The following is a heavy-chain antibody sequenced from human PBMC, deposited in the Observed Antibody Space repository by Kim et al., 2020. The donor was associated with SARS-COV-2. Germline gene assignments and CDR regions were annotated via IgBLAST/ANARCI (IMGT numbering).Heavy chain of an antibody. D-gene: IGHD1-26*01. CDR2: FNPRDSDT. Sequence: GESLKISCRGSGYNFSDYWIGWVRQMSGKGLEWMGIFNPRDSDTRYSPSFKGQVTISVDRSINTAYLQWSSLKTSDTAMYYCARNWFDTGSYLIDFWGRG. V-gene: IGHV5-51*01. CDR1: GYNFSDYW. J-gene: IGHJ4*02. CDR3: ARNWFDTGSYLIDF.